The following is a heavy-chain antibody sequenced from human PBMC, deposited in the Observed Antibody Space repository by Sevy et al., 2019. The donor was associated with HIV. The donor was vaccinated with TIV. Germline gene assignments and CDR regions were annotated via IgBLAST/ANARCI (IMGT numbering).Heavy chain of an antibody. J-gene: IGHJ4*02. CDR2: IYYNGHI. CDR3: AGENAWGRGYS. V-gene: IGHV4-59*08. Sequence: LTCTVSGGSITSLYWNWIRQPPGKGLEWIANIYYNGHINYNPSLKSRVTLSLDTSKNQFFLRLSSVTAADTAMYYCAGENAWGRGYSWGQGTLVTVSS. D-gene: IGHD1-26*01. CDR1: GGSITSLY.